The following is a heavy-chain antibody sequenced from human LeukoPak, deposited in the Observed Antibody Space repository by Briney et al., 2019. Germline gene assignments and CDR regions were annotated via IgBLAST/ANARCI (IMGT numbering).Heavy chain of an antibody. J-gene: IGHJ4*02. CDR3: ARVTGYYDSSGYRYFDY. CDR2: ISSSSSYI. CDR1: GFTFSSYS. D-gene: IGHD3-22*01. Sequence: PGGSLRLSCAASGFTFSSYSMNWVRQAPGKGLEWVSSISSSSSYIYYADSVKGRFTISRDNAKSSLYLQMNSLRAEDTAVYYCARVTGYYDSSGYRYFDYWGQGTLVTVSS. V-gene: IGHV3-21*01.